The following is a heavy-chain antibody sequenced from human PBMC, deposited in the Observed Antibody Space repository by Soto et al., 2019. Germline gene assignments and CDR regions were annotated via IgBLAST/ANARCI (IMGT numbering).Heavy chain of an antibody. CDR3: AKEEAGAAEY. J-gene: IGHJ4*02. Sequence: EVQLLESGGGSVQPGESLRLSCTGSGFSFMNYAMAWVRQAPGKGLECLSAISARGADTYYAPSVKGRFAISRDNSKNTVYLHISNLRDDDTAVYFSAKEEAGAAEYWGQGARVSVSS. D-gene: IGHD1-26*01. CDR2: ISARGADT. CDR1: GFSFMNYA. V-gene: IGHV3-23*01.